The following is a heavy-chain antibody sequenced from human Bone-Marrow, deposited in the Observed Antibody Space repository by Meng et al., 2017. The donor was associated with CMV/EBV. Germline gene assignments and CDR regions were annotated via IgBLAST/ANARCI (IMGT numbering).Heavy chain of an antibody. CDR3: ARDRGPAGTFYDAFDI. V-gene: IGHV3-9*01. Sequence: GGSLRLSCAASGFTFEDYAMHWVRQAPGKGLEWVSGVSWNSDSIGYADSVKGRFTISRDNAKNSLNLQMNSLRTEDTALYYCARDRGPAGTFYDAFDIWGQGT. D-gene: IGHD2-2*01. CDR1: GFTFEDYA. J-gene: IGHJ3*02. CDR2: VSWNSDSI.